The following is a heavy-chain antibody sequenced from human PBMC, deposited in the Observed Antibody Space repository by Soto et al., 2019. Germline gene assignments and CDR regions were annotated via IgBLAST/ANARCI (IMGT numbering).Heavy chain of an antibody. CDR1: GFIFSNYV. J-gene: IGHJ4*01. D-gene: IGHD2-21*01. Sequence: GGSLRLSCAASGFIFSNYVMSWVRQAPGKGLEWVSSISDSGGTSYYADSVKGRFTISRDNSKNTLYLQMNSLKIEDTAVYYCTTDSYSTITIVRFDYWGHGTLVTVSS. V-gene: IGHV3-23*01. CDR2: ISDSGGTS. CDR3: TTDSYSTITIVRFDY.